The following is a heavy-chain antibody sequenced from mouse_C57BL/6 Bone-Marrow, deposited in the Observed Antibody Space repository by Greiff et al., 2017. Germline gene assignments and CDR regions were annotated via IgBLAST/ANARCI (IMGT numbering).Heavy chain of an antibody. CDR1: GYTFTSYW. V-gene: IGHV1-69*01. CDR2: IDPSDSYT. J-gene: IGHJ1*03. CDR3: ARDGDYYGSSEGYFDV. D-gene: IGHD1-1*01. Sequence: VQLQQPGAELVMPGASVKLSCKASGYTFTSYWMHWVKQRPGQGLEWIGEIDPSDSYTNYTQKFKGKSTLTADKSSSTAYMQLSSLTSEDSAVYYCARDGDYYGSSEGYFDVWGTGTTVTVSS.